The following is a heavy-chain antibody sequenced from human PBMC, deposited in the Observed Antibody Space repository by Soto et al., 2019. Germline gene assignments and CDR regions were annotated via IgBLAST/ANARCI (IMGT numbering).Heavy chain of an antibody. V-gene: IGHV3-23*01. CDR3: AKVDSSGYSSWFDP. CDR2: ISGSGGST. CDR1: GFTFSSYA. D-gene: IGHD3-22*01. J-gene: IGHJ5*02. Sequence: GVSLRPSCAASGFTFSSYAMSWVRQAPGKGLEWVSAISGSGGSTYYADSVKGRFTISRDNSKNTLYLQMNSLRAEDTAVYYCAKVDSSGYSSWFDPWGQGTLVTVSS.